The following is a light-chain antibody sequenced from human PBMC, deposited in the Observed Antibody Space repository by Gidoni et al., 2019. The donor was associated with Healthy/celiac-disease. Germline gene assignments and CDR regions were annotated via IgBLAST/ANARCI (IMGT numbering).Light chain of an antibody. Sequence: DIQMNQSPSSLSASVGDRVTITCRASQSIRSYLNWYQQKPGKAPKLLIYAASSLQSGVPSRFSGSGSGTDFTLTISSLQPEDFATYYCQQSYSTPQTFXXXTKVEIK. CDR1: QSIRSY. V-gene: IGKV1-39*01. J-gene: IGKJ1*01. CDR3: QQSYSTPQT. CDR2: AAS.